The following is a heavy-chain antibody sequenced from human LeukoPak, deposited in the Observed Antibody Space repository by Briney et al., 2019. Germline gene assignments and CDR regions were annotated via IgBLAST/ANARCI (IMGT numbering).Heavy chain of an antibody. CDR3: ARWKGYSGYGYYFDY. V-gene: IGHV1-69*02. D-gene: IGHD5-12*01. J-gene: IGHJ4*02. Sequence: SVKVSCKASGGTFSSYTISWVRQAPGQGLEWMGRIIPILGIANYAQKSQGRVTITADKSTSTAYMELSSLRSEDTAVYYCARWKGYSGYGYYFDYWGQGTLVTVSS. CDR1: GGTFSSYT. CDR2: IIPILGIA.